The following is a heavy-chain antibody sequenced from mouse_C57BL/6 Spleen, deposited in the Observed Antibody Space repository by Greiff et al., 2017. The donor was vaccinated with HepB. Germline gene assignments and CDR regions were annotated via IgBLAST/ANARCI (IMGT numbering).Heavy chain of an antibody. D-gene: IGHD1-1*01. CDR2: IYPRSGNT. V-gene: IGHV1-81*01. Sequence: ESGAELARPGASVKLSCKASGYTFTSYGISWVKQRTGQGLEWIGEIYPRSGNTYYNEKFKGKATLTADKSSSTAYMEIRSLTSEDSAVYFCARAIYYYGSSLYAMDYWGQGTSVTVSS. CDR1: GYTFTSYG. CDR3: ARAIYYYGSSLYAMDY. J-gene: IGHJ4*01.